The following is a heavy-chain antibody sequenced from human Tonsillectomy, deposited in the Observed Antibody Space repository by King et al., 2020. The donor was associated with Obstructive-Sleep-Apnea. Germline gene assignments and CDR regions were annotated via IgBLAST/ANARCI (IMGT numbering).Heavy chain of an antibody. Sequence: VQLVQSGAEVKKPGSSVKVSCKASGGTFSSYAINWVRQAPGQELEWMGGYIPIFGTANYAQKFQGRVTSTADESTSTAYMKLSSLGSEDTAVYYCARITAAGTGWFDPWGQGTLVTVSS. CDR2: YIPIFGTA. D-gene: IGHD6-13*01. J-gene: IGHJ5*02. CDR3: ARITAAGTGWFDP. V-gene: IGHV1-69*01. CDR1: GGTFSSYA.